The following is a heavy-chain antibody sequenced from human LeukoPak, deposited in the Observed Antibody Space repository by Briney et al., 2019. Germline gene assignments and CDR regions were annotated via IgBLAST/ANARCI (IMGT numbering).Heavy chain of an antibody. CDR2: IIPIFGTA. D-gene: IGHD5-12*01. CDR1: GGTFSIYA. CDR3: ARVGTYSGYDWWLFDY. Sequence: ASVKVSFKASGGTFSIYAISWVRQAPGQGLEWMGGIIPIFGTANYAQKFQGRVTITADKSTSTAYMELSSLRSEDTAVYYCARVGTYSGYDWWLFDYWGQGTLVTVSS. J-gene: IGHJ4*02. V-gene: IGHV1-69*06.